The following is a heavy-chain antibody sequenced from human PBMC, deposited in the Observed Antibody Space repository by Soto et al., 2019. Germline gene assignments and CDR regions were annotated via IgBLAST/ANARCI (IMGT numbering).Heavy chain of an antibody. D-gene: IGHD2-15*01. Sequence: SETLSLTCTVSGGSISSYYWSWMRQPPGKGLEWIGYVYYSGSTNCNPSLKSRVSISLDTSKNQISLKLNSVTAADTAVYYCARHPPGYPLVFFDYWGQGTQVTVSS. CDR2: VYYSGST. CDR1: GGSISSYY. V-gene: IGHV4-59*08. J-gene: IGHJ4*02. CDR3: ARHPPGYPLVFFDY.